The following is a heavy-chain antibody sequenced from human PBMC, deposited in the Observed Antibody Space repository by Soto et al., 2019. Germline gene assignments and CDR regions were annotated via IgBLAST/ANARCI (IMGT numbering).Heavy chain of an antibody. CDR3: ARPYFYAFDI. Sequence: EVQLVESGGGLVQPGGSLRLSCAASGFTFSDHFMDWVRQAPGKGLEWVGRNRNKANSYTTEYAASVKGRFTISRDDSKTSLYLQMNSLKTEDTAVYYCARPYFYAFDIWGQGTMVTVSS. D-gene: IGHD3-10*01. J-gene: IGHJ3*02. V-gene: IGHV3-72*01. CDR1: GFTFSDHF. CDR2: NRNKANSYTT.